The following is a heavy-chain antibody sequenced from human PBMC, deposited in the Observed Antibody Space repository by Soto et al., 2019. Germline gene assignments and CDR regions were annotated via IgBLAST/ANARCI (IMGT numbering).Heavy chain of an antibody. V-gene: IGHV3-21*01. CDR1: GFTFSSYS. Sequence: PGGSLRLSCAASGFTFSSYSMNWVRQAPGKGLEWVSSISSSSSYIYYADSVKGRFTISRDNAKNSLYLQMNSLRAEDTAVYYCARDLTMEVLMDQAATPDYWGQGTLVTVSS. CDR3: ARDLTMEVLMDQAATPDY. D-gene: IGHD2-15*01. J-gene: IGHJ4*02. CDR2: ISSSSSYI.